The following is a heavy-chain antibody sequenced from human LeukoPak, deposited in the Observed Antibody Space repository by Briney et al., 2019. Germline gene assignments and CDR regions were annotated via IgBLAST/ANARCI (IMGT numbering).Heavy chain of an antibody. D-gene: IGHD1-14*01. Sequence: RPSETLSLTCAVYGGSFSGYYWSWIRQPPGKGLEWIGEINHSGSTNYNPSLKSRVTISVDTSKNQFSLKLSSVTAADTAVYYCARDRVYNKDYYYYYMDVWGKGTTVTVSS. CDR1: GGSFSGYY. CDR2: INHSGST. J-gene: IGHJ6*03. V-gene: IGHV4-34*01. CDR3: ARDRVYNKDYYYYYMDV.